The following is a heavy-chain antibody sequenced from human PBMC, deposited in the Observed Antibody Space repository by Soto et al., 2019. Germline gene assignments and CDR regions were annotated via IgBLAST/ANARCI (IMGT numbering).Heavy chain of an antibody. CDR2: VHHSWGS. V-gene: IGHV4-59*08. CDR1: GGSIRSYY. Sequence: QVQLQESGPGLVKPSETLSLSCTVSGGSIRSYYWSWCRQSPGKRMEWIGYVHHSWGSSYNPSLQSLVAISLDTSKNQFSLKVTSVTDTDTAGYYCARQGFGPRHGLVDVWGQGTTVTVSS. J-gene: IGHJ6*02. CDR3: ARQGFGPRHGLVDV. D-gene: IGHD3-10*01.